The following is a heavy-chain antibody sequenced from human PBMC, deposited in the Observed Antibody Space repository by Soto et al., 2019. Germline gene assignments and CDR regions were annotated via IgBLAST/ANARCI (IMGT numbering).Heavy chain of an antibody. J-gene: IGHJ6*02. D-gene: IGHD6-19*01. Sequence: GGSLRLSCAASGFTFSIYAMHWVRQAPGKGLEWVAVTSFDGRYQYYADSVKGRFTVSRDNSKNTLYLQVNSLRAEDTAVYYCARDRSAVAGDYYYYYGMDVWGQGTTVTVSS. CDR2: TSFDGRYQ. V-gene: IGHV3-30*04. CDR3: ARDRSAVAGDYYYYYGMDV. CDR1: GFTFSIYA.